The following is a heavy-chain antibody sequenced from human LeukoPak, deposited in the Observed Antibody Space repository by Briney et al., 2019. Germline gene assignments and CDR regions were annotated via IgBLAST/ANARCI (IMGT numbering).Heavy chain of an antibody. Sequence: GEPLKISCKGSGYIFSTYWIAWVRQMPGKGLEWMGVIYPGDSDTMYSPSFQGQVTFSADKSISTAYLQWSSLRASDTAIYYCARHSVDYGDNYWGQGTLVSVSS. V-gene: IGHV5-51*01. CDR2: IYPGDSDT. D-gene: IGHD4-17*01. J-gene: IGHJ4*02. CDR3: ARHSVDYGDNY. CDR1: GYIFSTYW.